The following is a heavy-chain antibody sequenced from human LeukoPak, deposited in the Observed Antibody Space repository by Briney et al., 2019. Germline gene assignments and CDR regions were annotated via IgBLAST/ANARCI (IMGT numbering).Heavy chain of an antibody. D-gene: IGHD5-18*01. CDR2: INHSGST. J-gene: IGHJ6*02. V-gene: IGHV4-34*01. CDR1: GGSFSGCY. Sequence: SETLSLTCAVYGGSFSGCYWSWIRQPPGKGLEWIGEINHSGSTNYNPSLKSRVTISVDTSKNQFSLKLSSVTAADTAVYYCARGTGGYSYGYINYYGMDVWGQGTTVTVSS. CDR3: ARGTGGYSYGYINYYGMDV.